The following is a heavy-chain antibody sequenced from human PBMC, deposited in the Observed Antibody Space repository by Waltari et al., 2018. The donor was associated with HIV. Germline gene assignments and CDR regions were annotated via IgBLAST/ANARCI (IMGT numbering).Heavy chain of an antibody. D-gene: IGHD6-19*01. Sequence: QVQLVQSGAEVKKPGASVKVSCKVSGYILTELSIHWVRQAPGEGLEWMGGFDPEDRETIYAQKFQGRVTMTEDTSTVTTYMELSSLRSEDTAVYYCATTRQWLVHSGLDVWGQGTTVTVSS. V-gene: IGHV1-24*01. CDR1: GYILTELS. J-gene: IGHJ6*02. CDR2: FDPEDRET. CDR3: ATTRQWLVHSGLDV.